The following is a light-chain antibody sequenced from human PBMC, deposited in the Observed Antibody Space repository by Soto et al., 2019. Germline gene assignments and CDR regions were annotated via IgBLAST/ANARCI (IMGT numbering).Light chain of an antibody. V-gene: IGKV3-20*01. CDR1: QSVPNNF. CDR2: GAS. J-gene: IGKJ1*01. Sequence: EIVLTQSPGTLSLSPGERAILSCRASQSVPNNFLAWYQQKSGQAPRRLIFGASFRATGVPDRFSGSGSGTDFTLTISRLEPEDFAVYHCQQYGSSPTFGQGTKVEIK. CDR3: QQYGSSPT.